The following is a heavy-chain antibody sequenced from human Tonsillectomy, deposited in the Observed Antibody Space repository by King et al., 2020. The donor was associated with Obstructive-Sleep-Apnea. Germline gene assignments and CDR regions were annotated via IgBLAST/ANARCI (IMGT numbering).Heavy chain of an antibody. D-gene: IGHD2-2*01. CDR2: IYYSGST. V-gene: IGHV4-38-2*02. J-gene: IGHJ4*02. Sequence: VQLQESGPGLVIPSETLSLTCTVSGYSISNGYYWGWIRQPPGKGLEWIGSIYYSGSTYYNPSLKSRVTISVDTSKNQFSLKLSSVIAADTAVYYCAGDIQPAATLNFDYWGQGTLVTVSS. CDR1: GYSISNGYY. CDR3: AGDIQPAATLNFDY.